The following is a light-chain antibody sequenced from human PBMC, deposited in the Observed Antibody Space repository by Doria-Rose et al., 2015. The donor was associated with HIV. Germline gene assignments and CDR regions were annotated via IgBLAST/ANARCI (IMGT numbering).Light chain of an antibody. CDR3: QSYDKSVV. CDR2: DNK. J-gene: IGLJ2*01. Sequence: QSVLTQPPSVSGAPGQRVTISCTGNSSNIGAGYDVHWYQQLPGTAPKLLIYDNKNRPSGVPDRFSGSKSGTSASLAITGLQAEDEADYYCQSYDKSVVFGGGTKLTVV. V-gene: IGLV1-40*01. CDR1: SSNIGAGYD.